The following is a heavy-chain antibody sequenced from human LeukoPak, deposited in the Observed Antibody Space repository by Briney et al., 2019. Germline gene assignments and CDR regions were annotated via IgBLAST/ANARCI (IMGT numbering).Heavy chain of an antibody. Sequence: SEALSLTCAVSGGSISSSNYYWGWIRQPPGPGLEWIGYIYYSGSTNYNPSLKSRVTISVDTSKNQFSLKLSSVTAADTAVYYCARADSNYYYGMDVWGQGTTVTVSS. J-gene: IGHJ6*02. CDR3: ARADSNYYYGMDV. CDR2: IYYSGST. V-gene: IGHV4-61*05. CDR1: GGSISSSNYY. D-gene: IGHD4-11*01.